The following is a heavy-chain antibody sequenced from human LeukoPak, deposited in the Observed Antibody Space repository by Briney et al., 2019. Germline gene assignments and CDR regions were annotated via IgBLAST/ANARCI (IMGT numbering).Heavy chain of an antibody. V-gene: IGHV3-23*01. J-gene: IGHJ4*02. CDR2: ISGSGGST. D-gene: IGHD6-19*01. CDR3: AKAGGWYIFDY. CDR1: GFTFSSYA. Sequence: GGSLRLSCAASGFTFSSYAMSWVRQAPGKGLEWVSTISGSGGSTYYADSVKGRFTISRDNSKNTLYLQMNSLRAEDTAVFYCAKAGGWYIFDYWGQGTPVTVSS.